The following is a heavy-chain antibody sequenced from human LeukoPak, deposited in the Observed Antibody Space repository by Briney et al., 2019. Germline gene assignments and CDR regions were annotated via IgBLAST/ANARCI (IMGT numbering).Heavy chain of an antibody. J-gene: IGHJ3*01. CDR3: ARDSHPRGGPWAFDV. CDR1: GGSIISGGNY. Sequence: SETLSLTCTVSGGSIISGGNYWSWIRQFPGKGLEWIAYIYSSGSTSSNPSLKSRVTTSVDTSKDQCFLKLISVTAAATAVYYCARDSHPRGGPWAFDVWGPGTMVTVSS. D-gene: IGHD3-16*01. CDR2: IYSSGST. V-gene: IGHV4-31*03.